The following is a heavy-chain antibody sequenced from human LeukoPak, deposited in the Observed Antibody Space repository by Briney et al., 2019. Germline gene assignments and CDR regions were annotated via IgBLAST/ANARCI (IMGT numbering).Heavy chain of an antibody. CDR2: IRSKAYGGTT. CDR1: GFTFGDYA. V-gene: IGHV3-49*03. Sequence: GGSLRLSCTASGFTFGDYAMSWFRQAPGKGLEWVGFIRSKAYGGTTEYAASVKGRFTISRDDSKSIAYLQMNSLKTEDTAVYYCTRGSQYYGSGSSDYWGQGTLVTVPS. D-gene: IGHD3-10*01. CDR3: TRGSQYYGSGSSDY. J-gene: IGHJ4*02.